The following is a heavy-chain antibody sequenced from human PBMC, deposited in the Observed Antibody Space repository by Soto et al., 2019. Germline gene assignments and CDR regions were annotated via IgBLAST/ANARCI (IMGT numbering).Heavy chain of an antibody. CDR3: ATQVSRGSGVDY. V-gene: IGHV3-23*01. Sequence: GGSLRLSCAASGFTFSDYYMSWIRQAPGKGLEWVSGISGSGGSTNHADSVKGRFAISRDNSKNTLYLQMDSLTAEDTAVYYCATQVSRGSGVDYWGQGTQVTVSS. CDR1: GFTFSDYY. CDR2: ISGSGGST. D-gene: IGHD3-10*01. J-gene: IGHJ4*02.